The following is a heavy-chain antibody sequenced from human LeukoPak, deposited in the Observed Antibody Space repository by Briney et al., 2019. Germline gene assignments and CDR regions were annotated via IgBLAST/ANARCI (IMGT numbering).Heavy chain of an antibody. CDR2: INPNSDGT. V-gene: IGHV1-2*02. CDR3: ARGGSFYDTTSYYAFDM. Sequence: ASVKVSCKASGYTFTGYYMHWVRQAPGQGLEWMGWINPNSDGTNYAQKFQGRVTMNRDTSISTAYMELSRLRSDDTTVYYCARGGSFYDTTSYYAFDMWGQGTMVTVSS. J-gene: IGHJ3*02. CDR1: GYTFTGYY. D-gene: IGHD3-22*01.